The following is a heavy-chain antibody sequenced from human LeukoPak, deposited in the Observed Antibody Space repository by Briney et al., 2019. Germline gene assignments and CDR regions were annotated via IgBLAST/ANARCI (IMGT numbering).Heavy chain of an antibody. CDR3: ARVEEGYGSGRRENFYYYYMDV. D-gene: IGHD3-10*01. CDR2: IHYSGST. J-gene: IGHJ6*03. V-gene: IGHV4-59*01. Sequence: SETLSLTCTVSGGSISSYYWSWIRQPPGKGLEWIGYIHYSGSTNYNPSLKSRVTISVDTSKNQFSLKLTSVTAADTAVYYCARVEEGYGSGRRENFYYYYMDVWGKGTTVTISS. CDR1: GGSISSYY.